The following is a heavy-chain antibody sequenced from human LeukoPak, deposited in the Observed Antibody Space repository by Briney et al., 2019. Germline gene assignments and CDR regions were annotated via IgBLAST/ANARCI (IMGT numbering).Heavy chain of an antibody. CDR2: IKQDGSEK. V-gene: IGHV3-7*01. CDR1: GFIISSYW. Sequence: GGSLRLSCAASGFIISSYWMSWVRQAPGKGLEWVANIKQDGSEKYYVDSVKGRFTISRDNAKNSLYLQMSSLRADDMAVYYSATLVATTRFDYWGQGTLVTVSS. D-gene: IGHD5-12*01. J-gene: IGHJ4*02. CDR3: ATLVATTRFDY.